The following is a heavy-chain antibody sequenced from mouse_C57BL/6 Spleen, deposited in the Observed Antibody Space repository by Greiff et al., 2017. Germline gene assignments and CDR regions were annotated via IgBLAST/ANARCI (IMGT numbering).Heavy chain of an antibody. Sequence: QVQLQQPGAELVKPGASVKLSCKASGYTFTSYWMQWVKQRPGQGLGWIGEIDPSDSYTNYNQKFKGKATLTVDTSSSTAYMQLSSLTSEDSAVYYCARGRIEKENFDDWGQGTTLTVSS. CDR3: ARGRIEKENFDD. J-gene: IGHJ2*01. V-gene: IGHV1-50*01. CDR2: IDPSDSYT. CDR1: GYTFTSYW.